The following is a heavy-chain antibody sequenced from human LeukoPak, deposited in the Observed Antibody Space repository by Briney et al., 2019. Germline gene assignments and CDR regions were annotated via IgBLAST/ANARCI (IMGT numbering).Heavy chain of an antibody. CDR3: ARDGYSYGLDY. D-gene: IGHD5-18*01. Sequence: KTSETLSLTCTVSGGSISSGGYYWSWIRRHPGKGLEWIGYIYYSGSTNCNPSLKSRVTISVDTSKNQFSLKLSSVTAADTAVYYCARDGYSYGLDYWGQGTLVTVSS. V-gene: IGHV4-61*08. CDR2: IYYSGST. J-gene: IGHJ4*02. CDR1: GGSISSGGYY.